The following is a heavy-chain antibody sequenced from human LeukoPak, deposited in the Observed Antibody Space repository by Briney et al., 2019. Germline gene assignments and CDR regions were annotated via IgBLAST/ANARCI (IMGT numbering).Heavy chain of an antibody. CDR1: EFTFSSYS. V-gene: IGHV3-48*01. CDR2: ITNSGNSK. CDR3: TRDYSSGYYGHFDY. D-gene: IGHD3-22*01. Sequence: GGSLRLSCAASEFTFSSYSMNWVRQAPGKGLEWVSYITNSGNSKSYADSVKGRFTISRDNTKNSLYLQMNGLRAEDTAVYYCTRDYSSGYYGHFDYWGQGTLVTVSS. J-gene: IGHJ4*02.